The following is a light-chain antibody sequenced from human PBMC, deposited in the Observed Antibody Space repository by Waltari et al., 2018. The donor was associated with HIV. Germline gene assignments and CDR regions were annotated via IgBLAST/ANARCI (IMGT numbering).Light chain of an antibody. J-gene: IGLJ2*01. CDR1: LSNIGRTA. CDR2: GNN. Sequence: GAPGQRIVISCSGDLSNIGRTAVSWYQPSPGRAPRLLIDGNNERPSEVPDRFSGSKSGSSASLAISGLQSEDEGDYFCAAWDDGLSGVIFGGGTRLTV. V-gene: IGLV1-47*01. CDR3: AAWDDGLSGVI.